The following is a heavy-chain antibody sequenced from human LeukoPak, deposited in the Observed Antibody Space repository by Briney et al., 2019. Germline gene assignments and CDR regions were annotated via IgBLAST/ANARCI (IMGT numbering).Heavy chain of an antibody. CDR1: GFTFSSYG. D-gene: IGHD2-2*01. CDR3: ARVGYCSSTSCYLRISDAFDI. V-gene: IGHV3-30*03. Sequence: PGGSLRLSCAASGFTFSSYGMHWVRQAPGKGLEWVAVISYDGSNKYYADSVKGRFTISRDNSKNSLYLQMNSLRAEDTAVYYCARVGYCSSTSCYLRISDAFDIWGQGTMVTVSS. CDR2: ISYDGSNK. J-gene: IGHJ3*02.